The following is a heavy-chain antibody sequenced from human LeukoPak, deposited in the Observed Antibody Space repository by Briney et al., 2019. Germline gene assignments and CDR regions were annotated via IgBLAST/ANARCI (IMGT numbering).Heavy chain of an antibody. Sequence: GASVKVSCKASGHTSTTYAIHWVRQAPGQGLEWMGWINAGNGNIKYSQKLQGRVTITGDTSASTAYMELSSLRSEDTAVYYCARVGAAAGTRAAGYNWFDPWGQGTLVTVSS. CDR3: ARVGAAAGTRAAGYNWFDP. CDR1: GHTSTTYA. J-gene: IGHJ5*02. V-gene: IGHV1-3*01. CDR2: INAGNGNI. D-gene: IGHD6-13*01.